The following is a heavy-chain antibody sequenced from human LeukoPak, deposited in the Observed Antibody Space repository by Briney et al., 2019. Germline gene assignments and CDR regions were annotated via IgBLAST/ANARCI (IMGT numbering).Heavy chain of an antibody. Sequence: SETLSLTCAVYGGSFSGYYWSWIRQPPGKGLEWIGEINHGGSTNYNPSLKSRVTISVDTSKNQFSLKLSSVTAADTAVYYCARGTPDAFDIWGQGTMVTVSS. CDR3: ARGTPDAFDI. J-gene: IGHJ3*02. CDR2: INHGGST. CDR1: GGSFSGYY. V-gene: IGHV4-34*01.